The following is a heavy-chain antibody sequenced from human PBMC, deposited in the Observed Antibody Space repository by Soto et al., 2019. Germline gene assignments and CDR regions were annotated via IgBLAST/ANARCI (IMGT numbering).Heavy chain of an antibody. J-gene: IGHJ5*02. Sequence: TSETLSLTCAVSGGSINSSNWWTWVRQTPGQGLEWIGEIYPSGTTNYNPSLKTRVTISLDKSTNQFSLRLTSVTAADTAVYYCARKGWCFGVVPRGGLDPWGQGSLVTVSS. D-gene: IGHD3-3*01. V-gene: IGHV4-4*02. CDR3: ARKGWCFGVVPRGGLDP. CDR1: GGSINSSNW. CDR2: IYPSGTT.